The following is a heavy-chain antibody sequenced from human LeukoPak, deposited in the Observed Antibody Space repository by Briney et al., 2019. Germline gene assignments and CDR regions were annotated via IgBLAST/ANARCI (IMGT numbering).Heavy chain of an antibody. CDR2: ISTRSSYI. V-gene: IGHV3-21*01. J-gene: IGHJ3*02. CDR3: ARGTRDGYYVFDAFDI. Sequence: PGGSLRLSCAASGFTFNTYSMNWVRQAPGKGLEWVSCISTRSSYIYYADSVKGRFTISRDNAKNSLYLQMNSLRAEDTALYYCARGTRDGYYVFDAFDIWSQGTMVTVSS. D-gene: IGHD5-24*01. CDR1: GFTFNTYS.